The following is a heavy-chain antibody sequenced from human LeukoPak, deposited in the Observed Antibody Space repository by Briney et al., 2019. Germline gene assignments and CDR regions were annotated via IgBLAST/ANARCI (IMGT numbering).Heavy chain of an antibody. Sequence: PGGSLRLSCAASGFTFSSYAMSWVRHAPGEGLEWVSAISGSGGSTYYADSVKGRFTISRDNSKNTLYLQMNSLRAEDTAVYYCAKDLVEGGGYSYGYVNWGIDYWGQGTLVTVSS. V-gene: IGHV3-23*01. CDR3: AKDLVEGGGYSYGYVNWGIDY. CDR1: GFTFSSYA. CDR2: ISGSGGST. J-gene: IGHJ4*02. D-gene: IGHD5-18*01.